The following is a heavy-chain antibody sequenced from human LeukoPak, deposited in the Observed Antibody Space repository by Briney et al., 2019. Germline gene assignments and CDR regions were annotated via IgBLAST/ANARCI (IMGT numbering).Heavy chain of an antibody. CDR2: IRYDGSNK. J-gene: IGHJ4*02. CDR1: GFNYSSYG. Sequence: GGSLILSCAASGFNYSSYGMHWVRQAPGKGLEWVAFIRYDGSNKYYADSVKGRFTIYRDNSKNTLYLQMNSLRAEDTAVYYCAPRVVVISAPFDYWGQGTLVTVSS. V-gene: IGHV3-30*02. CDR3: APRVVVISAPFDY. D-gene: IGHD2-21*01.